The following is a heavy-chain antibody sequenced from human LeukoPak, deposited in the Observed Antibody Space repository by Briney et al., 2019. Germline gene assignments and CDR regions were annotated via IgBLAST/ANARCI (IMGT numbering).Heavy chain of an antibody. CDR1: GGSISIYY. J-gene: IGHJ4*02. CDR2: IYYSGST. D-gene: IGHD3-3*01. V-gene: IGHV4-59*08. CDR3: ARVESVTIFGVVIEYYFDY. Sequence: PSETLSLTCTVSGGSISIYYWSWIRQPPGKGLEWIGYIYYSGSTNYNPSLKSRVTISVDTSKNQFSLKLSSVTAADTAVYYCARVESVTIFGVVIEYYFDYWGQGTLVTVSS.